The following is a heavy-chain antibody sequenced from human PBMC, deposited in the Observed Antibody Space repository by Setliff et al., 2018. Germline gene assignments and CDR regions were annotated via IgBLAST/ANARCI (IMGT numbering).Heavy chain of an antibody. J-gene: IGHJ3*01. CDR1: GGSISSGGYY. CDR3: ARVARLVLSRNAFDL. Sequence: SETLSLTCTVSGGSISSGGYYWSWIRQHPGKGLEWIGYIYYSGSTYYTPSLRSRVTVSVDTSKNQFSLKLSSVTAADTAVYYCARVARLVLSRNAFDLWGQGTMVTVSS. V-gene: IGHV4-31*03. CDR2: IYYSGST. D-gene: IGHD2-2*01.